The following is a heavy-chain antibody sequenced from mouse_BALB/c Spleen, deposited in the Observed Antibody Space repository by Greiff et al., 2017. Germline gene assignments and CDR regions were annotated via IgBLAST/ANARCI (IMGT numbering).Heavy chain of an antibody. CDR3: AIQDITTVVNPFFDY. J-gene: IGHJ2*01. CDR2: ISSGGSYT. V-gene: IGHV5-9-3*01. CDR1: GFTFSSYA. Sequence: EVQVVESGGGLVKPGGSLKLSCAASGFTFSSYAMSWVRQTPEKRLEWVATISSGGSYTYYPDSVKGRFTISRDNAKNTLYLQMSSLRSEDTAMYYCAIQDITTVVNPFFDYWGQGTTLTVSS. D-gene: IGHD1-1*01.